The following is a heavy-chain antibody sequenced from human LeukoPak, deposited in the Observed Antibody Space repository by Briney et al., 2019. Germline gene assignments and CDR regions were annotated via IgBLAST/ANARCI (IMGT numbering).Heavy chain of an antibody. D-gene: IGHD3-22*01. CDR1: GYSFTSYW. CDR2: IYPGDSDT. J-gene: IGHJ4*02. CDR3: ARGGYDSSGYFPAYFDY. Sequence: GESLMISCKGSGYSFTSYWIGWVRQMPGEGLEWMGIIYPGDSDTRYSPSLQGQVTISADKSISTAYLQWSRLKASDTAMYYCARGGYDSSGYFPAYFDYWGQGTLVTVSS. V-gene: IGHV5-51*01.